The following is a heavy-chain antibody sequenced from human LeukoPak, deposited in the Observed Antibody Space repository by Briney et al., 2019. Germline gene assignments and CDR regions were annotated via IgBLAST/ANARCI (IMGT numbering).Heavy chain of an antibody. CDR1: GGSISTHY. CDR3: ARGCSSTSCYWIRDAFDI. Sequence: SETLSLTCTVSGGSISTHYWNWIRQPPGKGLEWIGYIYYSGSTNYNPSLKSRVTISVDTSKNQFSLKLSSVTAADTAVYYCARGCSSTSCYWIRDAFDIWGQGTMVTVSS. CDR2: IYYSGST. J-gene: IGHJ3*02. D-gene: IGHD2-2*01. V-gene: IGHV4-59*08.